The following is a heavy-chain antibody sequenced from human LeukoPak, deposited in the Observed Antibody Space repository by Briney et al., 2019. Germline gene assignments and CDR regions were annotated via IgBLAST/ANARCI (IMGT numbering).Heavy chain of an antibody. D-gene: IGHD2-2*01. V-gene: IGHV3-49*03. CDR2: IRSQTYGGTT. CDR1: GFTFGDYA. J-gene: IGHJ4*02. Sequence: GVLRLSCTASGFTFGDYAMSWFRQAPGKGLEWVGFIRSQTYGGTTEYAASVKGRFTISRDDSKSIAYLQMNSLKTEDTAVYYCTSSAMPLAFDYWGQGTLVTVSS. CDR3: TSSAMPLAFDY.